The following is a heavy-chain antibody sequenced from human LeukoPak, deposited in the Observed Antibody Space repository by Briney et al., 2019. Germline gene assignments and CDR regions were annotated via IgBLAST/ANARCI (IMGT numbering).Heavy chain of an antibody. Sequence: GRSLRLSCAASGFTFSSYGVHWVRQAPGKGLEWVAVISYDGSNKYYADSVKGRFTISRDNSKNTLYLQMNSLRAEDTAVYYCARGPAVWATVTKREFDYWGQGTLVTVSS. J-gene: IGHJ4*02. D-gene: IGHD4-17*01. CDR3: ARGPAVWATVTKREFDY. V-gene: IGHV3-30*03. CDR2: ISYDGSNK. CDR1: GFTFSSYG.